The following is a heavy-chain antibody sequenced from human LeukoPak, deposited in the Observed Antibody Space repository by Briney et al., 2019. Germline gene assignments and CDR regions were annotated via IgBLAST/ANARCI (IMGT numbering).Heavy chain of an antibody. Sequence: ASVKVSCKASGYTFTSYYMHWVRQAPGQGLEWMGWISAYNGNTNYAQKLQGRVTMTTDTSTSTAYMELRSLRSDDTAVYYCARVSTDYYFDYWGQGTLVTVSS. CDR2: ISAYNGNT. V-gene: IGHV1-18*04. J-gene: IGHJ4*02. CDR1: GYTFTSYY. D-gene: IGHD3/OR15-3a*01. CDR3: ARVSTDYYFDY.